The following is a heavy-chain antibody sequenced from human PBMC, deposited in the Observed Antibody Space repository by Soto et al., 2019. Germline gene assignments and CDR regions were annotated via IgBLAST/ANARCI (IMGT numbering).Heavy chain of an antibody. D-gene: IGHD2-2*01. CDR1: GFTFSTYG. CDR2: ISYDGSYK. J-gene: IGHJ6*02. CDR3: AKGQHCRSTSCYFYYYGVDV. Sequence: QVQLVESGGGVVQPGRSLRLSCAASGFTFSTYGMHWVRQAPGKGLEWVAVISYDGSYKYYADSVKGRLIISRDNSKNTLYLQINRLRAQDTAVYYRAKGQHCRSTSCYFYYYGVDVWGQGTTVAVSS. V-gene: IGHV3-30*18.